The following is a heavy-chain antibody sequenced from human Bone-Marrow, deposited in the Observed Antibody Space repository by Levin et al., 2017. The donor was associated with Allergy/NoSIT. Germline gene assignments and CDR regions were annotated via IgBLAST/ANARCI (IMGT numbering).Heavy chain of an antibody. V-gene: IGHV3-9*01. D-gene: IGHD4-17*01. CDR1: GFTFENYA. CDR3: AKGLRRPRGPPGDARDF. J-gene: IGHJ3*01. Sequence: PGGSLRLSCGVSGFTFENYAMHWVRQAPGKGLEWVSGISWNNGTIGYADSVKGRFTISRDNAKNSLYLQMNSLRAEDTALYYCAKGLRRPRGPPGDARDFWGQGTKVTVSS. CDR2: ISWNNGTI.